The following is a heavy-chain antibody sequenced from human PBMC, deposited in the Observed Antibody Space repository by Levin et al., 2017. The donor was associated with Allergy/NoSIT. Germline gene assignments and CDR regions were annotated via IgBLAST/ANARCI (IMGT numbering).Heavy chain of an antibody. CDR1: GFTFSSYS. V-gene: IGHV3-21*01. D-gene: IGHD2-15*01. CDR2: ISSSSSYI. Sequence: PGGSLRLSCAASGFTFSSYSMNWVRQAPGKGLEWVSSISSSSSYIYYADSVKGRFTISRDNAKNSLYLQMNSLRAEDTAVYYCAREGEGYCSGGSCGGKAYWGQGTLVTVSS. J-gene: IGHJ4*02. CDR3: AREGEGYCSGGSCGGKAY.